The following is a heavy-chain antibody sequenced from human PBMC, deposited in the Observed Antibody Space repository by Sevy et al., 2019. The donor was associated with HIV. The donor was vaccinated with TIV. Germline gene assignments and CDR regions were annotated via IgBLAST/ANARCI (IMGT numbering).Heavy chain of an antibody. D-gene: IGHD5-18*01. V-gene: IGHV3-23*01. Sequence: GGSLRLSCEASGFTFSSYAMSWVRQAPGKGLEWVSAISGSGGSTYYADSVKGRFTISRDNSKNTLYLQMNSLRAEDTAVYYCAKATDTAMANYYYGMDVWGQGTTVTVSS. CDR1: GFTFSSYA. J-gene: IGHJ6*02. CDR2: ISGSGGST. CDR3: AKATDTAMANYYYGMDV.